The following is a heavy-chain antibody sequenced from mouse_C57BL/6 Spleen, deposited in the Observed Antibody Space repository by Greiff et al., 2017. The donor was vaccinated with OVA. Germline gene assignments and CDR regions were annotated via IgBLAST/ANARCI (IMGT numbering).Heavy chain of an antibody. CDR1: GYTFTSYW. CDR3: ARGDYYGSSYYGYFDV. CDR2: IHPNSGST. Sequence: VQLQQSGAELVKPGASVKLSCKASGYTFTSYWMHWVKQRPGQGLEWIGMIHPNSGSTNYNEKFKSKATMTVDKSSSTAYKQLSSLTSEDSACYYWARGDYYGSSYYGYFDVWGTGTTVTVSS. J-gene: IGHJ1*03. V-gene: IGHV1-64*01. D-gene: IGHD1-1*01.